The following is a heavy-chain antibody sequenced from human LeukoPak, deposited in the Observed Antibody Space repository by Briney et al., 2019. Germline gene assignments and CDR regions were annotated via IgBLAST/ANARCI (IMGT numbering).Heavy chain of an antibody. V-gene: IGHV4-39*07. CDR1: GGSISSSSYY. CDR3: ARDGFYYDSSGYFSQNDAFDI. D-gene: IGHD3-22*01. J-gene: IGHJ3*02. CDR2: IYYSGST. Sequence: SETLSLTCTVSGGSISSSSYYWGWIRQPPGKGLEWIGSIYYSGSTYYNPSLKSRVTISVDTSKNQFSLKLSSVTAADTAVYYCARDGFYYDSSGYFSQNDAFDIWGQGTMVTVSS.